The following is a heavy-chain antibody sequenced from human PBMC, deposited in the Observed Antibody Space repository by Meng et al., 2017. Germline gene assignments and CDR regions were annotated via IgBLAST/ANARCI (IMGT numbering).Heavy chain of an antibody. CDR2: IKSKTDGGTT. V-gene: IGHV3-15*01. D-gene: IGHD3-10*01. CDR1: GFTFSNAW. J-gene: IGHJ3*02. CDR3: TTDPPVVWFGEEGSDAFDI. Sequence: GESLKISCAASGFTFSNAWMSWVRQAPGKGLEWVGRIKSKTDGGTTDYAAPVKGRFTISRDDSKNTLYLQMNSLKTEDTAVYYCTTDPPVVWFGEEGSDAFDIWGQGTMVTFSS.